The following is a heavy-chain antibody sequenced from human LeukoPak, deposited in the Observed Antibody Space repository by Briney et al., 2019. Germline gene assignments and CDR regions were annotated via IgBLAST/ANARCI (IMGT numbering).Heavy chain of an antibody. CDR1: GYTFTGYY. V-gene: IGHV1-2*02. D-gene: IGHD2-2*01. Sequence: ASVKVPCKASGYTFTGYYMHWVRQAPGQGLEWMGWINPNSGGTNYAQKFQGRVTMTRDTSISTAYMELSRLRSDDTAVYYCARGGILDCSSTSCYEVAFDIWGQGTMVTVSS. J-gene: IGHJ3*02. CDR2: INPNSGGT. CDR3: ARGGILDCSSTSCYEVAFDI.